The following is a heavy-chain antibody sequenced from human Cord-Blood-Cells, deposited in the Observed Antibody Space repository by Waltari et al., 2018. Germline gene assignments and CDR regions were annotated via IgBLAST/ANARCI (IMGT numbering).Heavy chain of an antibody. CDR2: ISSSSSTI. Sequence: EVQLVESGGGLVQPGGSLRLPCAPSGFTSSRYSLNWVRQAPGKGLEWVSYISSSSSTIYYADSVKGRFTISRDNAKNSLYLQRNSLRDEDTAVYYCARVTAVADWFDPWGQGTLVTVSS. V-gene: IGHV3-48*02. CDR3: ARVTAVADWFDP. D-gene: IGHD6-19*01. J-gene: IGHJ5*02. CDR1: GFTSSRYS.